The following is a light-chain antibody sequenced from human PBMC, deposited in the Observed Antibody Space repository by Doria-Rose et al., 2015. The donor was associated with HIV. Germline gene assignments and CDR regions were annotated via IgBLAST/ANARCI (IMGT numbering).Light chain of an antibody. CDR2: NNN. V-gene: IGLV1-44*01. CDR1: SSNLGSNA. Sequence: QSVVTQPPSASGTPGQRVTISCSGSSSNLGSNAVNWYQQLPGTAPKLLIYNNNQRPSGVPDRFAASKAGTSASLAISGFRSDDEADYYCAAWDDSRDGYVFGTGTTVTVL. CDR3: AAWDDSRDGYV. J-gene: IGLJ1*01.